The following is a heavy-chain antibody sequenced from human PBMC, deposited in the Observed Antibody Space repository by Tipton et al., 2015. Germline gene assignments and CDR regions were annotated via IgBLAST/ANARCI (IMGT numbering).Heavy chain of an antibody. J-gene: IGHJ4*02. CDR2: IYYSGST. V-gene: IGHV4-59*02. CDR1: GDSVSSYY. D-gene: IGHD3-22*01. CDR3: AREVWYNDSTGYDY. Sequence: TLSLTCSVSGDSVSSYYWSWIRQPPGKGLEWIGYIYYSGSTNYNPSLKSRVTISVDTSKNQFSLHLSSVTAADTAVYYCAREVWYNDSTGYDYWGQGTLVTVSS.